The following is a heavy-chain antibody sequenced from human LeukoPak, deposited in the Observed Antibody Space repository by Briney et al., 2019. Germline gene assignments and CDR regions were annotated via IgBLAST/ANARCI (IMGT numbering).Heavy chain of an antibody. CDR2: IKQDGSGK. V-gene: IGHV3-7*01. D-gene: IGHD6-13*01. CDR3: ARGGSKSAQQLVDY. CDR1: GFTLSSYW. Sequence: PGGSLRLSCAASGFTLSSYWMSWVRQSPGKGLEGLANIKQDGSGKYYVDTWKGRFTISRNNAKTSLYLQMNSLRAEDTAVYYCARGGSKSAQQLVDYWGQGTLVTVSS. J-gene: IGHJ4*02.